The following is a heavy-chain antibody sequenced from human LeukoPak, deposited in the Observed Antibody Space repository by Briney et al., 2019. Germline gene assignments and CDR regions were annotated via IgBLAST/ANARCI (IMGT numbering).Heavy chain of an antibody. CDR1: GYTFTGYY. D-gene: IGHD2/OR15-2a*01. CDR2: INPNSGGT. V-gene: IGHV1-2*02. CDR3: AASTSYYYYGTDV. Sequence: GASVKVSCKASGYTFTGYYMHWVRQAPGQGLEWMGWINPNSGGTDYAQKFQGRVTMTRDTSISTAYMELSRLRSDDTAVYYCAASTSYYYYGTDVWGQGTTVTVSS. J-gene: IGHJ6*02.